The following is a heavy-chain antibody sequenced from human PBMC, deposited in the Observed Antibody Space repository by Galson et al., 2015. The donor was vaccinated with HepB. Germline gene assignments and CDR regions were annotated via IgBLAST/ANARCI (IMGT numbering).Heavy chain of an antibody. CDR2: IEPSDSYT. CDR1: GYSFTSYW. V-gene: IGHV5-10-1*01. J-gene: IGHJ4*02. Sequence: QSGAEVKKPGESLKISCKASGYSFTSYWTTWVRQMPGKGLEWMGRIEPSDSYTNYSPSFQGHVTISADKSISTAYLQWSSLKASDTAMYYCARQRDYASPRIDYWGQGILVTVSS. D-gene: IGHD4-17*01. CDR3: ARQRDYASPRIDY.